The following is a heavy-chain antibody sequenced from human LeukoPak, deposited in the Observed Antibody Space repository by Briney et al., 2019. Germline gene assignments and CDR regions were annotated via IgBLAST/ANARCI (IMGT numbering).Heavy chain of an antibody. V-gene: IGHV3-23*01. Sequence: PGGSLRLSCTASGFTFSSYAMSWVRQAPGKGLEWVSTISGSDGITYYADSVKGRFTISRDNAKNSLYLQMNSLRAEDTAVYYCARGVYDSSPLNYYMDVWGKGTTVTVSS. CDR3: ARGVYDSSPLNYYMDV. CDR2: ISGSDGIT. CDR1: GFTFSSYA. J-gene: IGHJ6*03. D-gene: IGHD3-22*01.